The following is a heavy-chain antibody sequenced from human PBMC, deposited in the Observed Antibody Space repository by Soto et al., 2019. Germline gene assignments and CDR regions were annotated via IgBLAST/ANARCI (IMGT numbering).Heavy chain of an antibody. CDR3: ARESEDLTSNFDY. V-gene: IGHV3-21*06. CDR2: ISSTTNYI. J-gene: IGHJ4*02. CDR1: GLTFTRYS. Sequence: GGSLRLSCAASGLTFTRYSMNWVRQAPGKGLEWVSSISSTTNYIYYGDSMKGRFIISRDNAKNSLYLEMNSLRAEDTAVYYCARESEDLTSNFDYWGQGTLVTVSS.